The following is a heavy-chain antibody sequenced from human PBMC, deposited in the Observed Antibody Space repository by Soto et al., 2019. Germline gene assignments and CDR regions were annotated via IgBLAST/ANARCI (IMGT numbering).Heavy chain of an antibody. D-gene: IGHD6-19*01. Sequence: RLSCAPSVFTFSTYAMSWVRQARGKGLGWVSAISGAGVSSYYADSVKGRFTISRDNSKDTLYLKMNSLRADDQAVYYCAKRSEQWLGPMYFDSWGQLTLVTVSS. J-gene: IGHJ4*02. V-gene: IGHV3-23*01. CDR1: VFTFSTYA. CDR3: AKRSEQWLGPMYFDS. CDR2: ISGAGVSS.